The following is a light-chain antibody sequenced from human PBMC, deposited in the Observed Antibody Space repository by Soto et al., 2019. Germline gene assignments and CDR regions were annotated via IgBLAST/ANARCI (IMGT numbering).Light chain of an antibody. Sequence: EILWTQYPSPLSVSPGDRSTLSCSASHQSISLSLAWYQQKPGQAPRLLISDASTRATGIPARFSGSGSGTEFTLTISSLQSEDFALYYCQQYNSWPPGTLGQGTKVDIK. V-gene: IGKV3-15*01. J-gene: IGKJ2*01. CDR1: QSISLS. CDR3: QQYNSWPPGT. CDR2: DAS.